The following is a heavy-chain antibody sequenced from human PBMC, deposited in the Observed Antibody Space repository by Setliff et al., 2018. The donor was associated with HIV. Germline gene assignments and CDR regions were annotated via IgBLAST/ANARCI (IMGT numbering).Heavy chain of an antibody. CDR1: GFSVSDYW. CDR2: INQDGSEQ. V-gene: IGHV3-7*01. CDR3: ARGGAIGVSVGAT. Sequence: SLRLSCVASGFSVSDYWMIWVRQAPGKGLEWLANINQDGSEQNSADSLKGRFSVSKDNAKNSLSLQMNSLRAEDTAVYYCARGGAIGVSVGATWGQGTLVTVSS. J-gene: IGHJ5*02. D-gene: IGHD2-15*01.